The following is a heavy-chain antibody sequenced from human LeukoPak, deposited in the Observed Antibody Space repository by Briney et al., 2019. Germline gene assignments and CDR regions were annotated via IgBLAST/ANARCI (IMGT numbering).Heavy chain of an antibody. CDR3: AGGVESGSYGY. Sequence: SETMSLTCAVYGGSFSGYYWSWIRQPPGKGLEWIGEINHSGSTNYNPSLKSRVTISVDTSKNQFSLKLSSVTAADTAVYYCAGGVESGSYGYWGQGTLVTVSS. D-gene: IGHD1-26*01. J-gene: IGHJ4*02. CDR2: INHSGST. CDR1: GGSFSGYY. V-gene: IGHV4-34*01.